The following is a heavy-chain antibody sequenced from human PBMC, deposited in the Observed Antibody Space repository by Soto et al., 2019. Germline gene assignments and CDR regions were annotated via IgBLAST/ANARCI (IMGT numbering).Heavy chain of an antibody. CDR1: GGSISSGDYY. Sequence: QVQLQESGPGLVKPSQTLSLTCTVSGGSISSGDYYWSWIRQPPGKGLEWIGYIYYSGSTYYNPSLERRVTISVDTSKNQFSLKLSSVTAADTAVYDCARAPMRADAFDICGQGTMVTVSS. CDR2: IYYSGST. J-gene: IGHJ3*02. D-gene: IGHD3-22*01. V-gene: IGHV4-30-4*01. CDR3: ARAPMRADAFDI.